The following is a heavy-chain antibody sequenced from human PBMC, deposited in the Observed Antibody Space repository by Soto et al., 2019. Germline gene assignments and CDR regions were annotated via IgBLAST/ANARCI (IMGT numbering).Heavy chain of an antibody. D-gene: IGHD3-22*01. V-gene: IGHV4-30-2*01. CDR3: ARGSNYYDSSGQFDY. CDR2: IYHSGST. Sequence: PXETLSLTCAVSGGSISSGGYSWSWIRQPPGKGLEWIGYIYHSGSTYYNPSLKSRVTISVDRSKNQFSLKLSSVTAADTAVYYCARGSNYYDSSGQFDYWGQGTLVTVSS. J-gene: IGHJ4*02. CDR1: GGSISSGGYS.